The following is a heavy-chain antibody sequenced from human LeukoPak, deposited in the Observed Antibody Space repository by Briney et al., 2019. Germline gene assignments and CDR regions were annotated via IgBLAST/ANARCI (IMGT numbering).Heavy chain of an antibody. D-gene: IGHD5-12*01. CDR1: GFTFSSYW. J-gene: IGHJ3*02. V-gene: IGHV3-7*03. CDR3: ARSQSYDHAFNI. Sequence: GGSLRLSCAASGFTFSSYWMSWVRQAPGKGLEWVANIKQDGNEKYYVDSVKGRVTTSRDNAKNSLYLQMNSLRAEDTAVYYCARSQSYDHAFNIWGQGTMVTVSS. CDR2: IKQDGNEK.